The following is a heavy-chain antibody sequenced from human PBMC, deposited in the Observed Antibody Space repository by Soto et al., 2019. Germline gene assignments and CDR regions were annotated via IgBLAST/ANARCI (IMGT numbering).Heavy chain of an antibody. CDR2: ISYDGSNK. J-gene: IGHJ4*02. Sequence: GESLKISCAASGFTFSSYAMHWVRQAPGKGLEWVAVISYDGSNKYYADSVKGRFTISRDNSKNTLYLQMNSLRAEDTAVYYCARAVDIVASFDYWGQGTLVTVSS. CDR3: ARAVDIVASFDY. CDR1: GFTFSSYA. V-gene: IGHV3-30*04. D-gene: IGHD5-12*01.